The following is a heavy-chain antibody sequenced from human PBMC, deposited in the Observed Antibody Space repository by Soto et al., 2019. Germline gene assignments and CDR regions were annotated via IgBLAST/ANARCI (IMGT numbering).Heavy chain of an antibody. J-gene: IGHJ6*03. D-gene: IGHD2-2*01. CDR1: GGSFSGYY. CDR2: INHSGST. Sequence: QVQLQQWGAGLLKPSETLSLTCAVYGGSFSGYYWSWIRQPPGKGLEWIGEINHSGSTNYNPSLKSRLTISVDTSKNQFSLKVSSVTAADTAVYYCARGERIVVVPAAIYYYYMDVWGKGTTVTVSS. V-gene: IGHV4-34*01. CDR3: ARGERIVVVPAAIYYYYMDV.